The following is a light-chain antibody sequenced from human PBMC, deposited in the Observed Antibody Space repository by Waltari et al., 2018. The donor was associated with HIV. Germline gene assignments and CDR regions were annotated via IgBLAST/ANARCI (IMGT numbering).Light chain of an antibody. CDR1: SSNIGNNY. Sequence: QSVLTQPPSGSGTPGQRVTISCSGSSSNIGNNYVNWYQQLSGTAPKLLIYRNHHRPSGGPDRFSGSTSGTSASLAISGLQSEDEADYYCAAWDDSLSGPVFGGGTKLTVL. V-gene: IGLV1-47*01. CDR3: AAWDDSLSGPV. CDR2: RNH. J-gene: IGLJ3*02.